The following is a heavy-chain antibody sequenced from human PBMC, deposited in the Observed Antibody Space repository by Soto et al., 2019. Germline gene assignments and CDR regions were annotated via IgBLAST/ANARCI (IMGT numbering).Heavy chain of an antibody. CDR2: ISYDGSNK. CDR1: GFTFSSYG. Sequence: GGSLRLSCAASGFTFSSYGMHWVRQAPGKGLEWVAVISYDGSNKYYADSVKGRFTISRDNSKNTLYLQMNSLRAEDTAVYYYAKERAPYYDSSTDAFDIWGQGTMVTVSS. CDR3: AKERAPYYDSSTDAFDI. J-gene: IGHJ3*02. V-gene: IGHV3-30*18. D-gene: IGHD3-22*01.